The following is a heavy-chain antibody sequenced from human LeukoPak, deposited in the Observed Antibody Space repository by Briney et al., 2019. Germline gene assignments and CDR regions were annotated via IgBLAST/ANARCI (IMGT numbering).Heavy chain of an antibody. CDR3: AKDRAVVVVIATLDY. CDR1: GFTFSSCG. CDR2: ISYDGSNK. D-gene: IGHD2-21*01. V-gene: IGHV3-30*18. J-gene: IGHJ4*02. Sequence: PGRSLRLSCAASGFTFSSCGMHWVRQAPGKGLEWVAVISYDGSNKYYADSVKGRFTISRDNSKNTLYLQMNSLRAEDTAVYYCAKDRAVVVVIATLDYWGQGTLVTVSS.